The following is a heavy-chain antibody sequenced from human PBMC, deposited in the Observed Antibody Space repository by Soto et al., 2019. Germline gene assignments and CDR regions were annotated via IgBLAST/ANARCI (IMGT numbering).Heavy chain of an antibody. Sequence: PGGSLRLSCAASGFTFSIYAMSWVRQAPGKGLEWVSTIGGGGGGTSYADFVRGRFTISRDNSKSTLYLQMNSLRAEDTAVYYCAKDAPGSGWLSDYWGQGTLVTVSS. CDR3: AKDAPGSGWLSDY. CDR1: GFTFSIYA. D-gene: IGHD3-22*01. V-gene: IGHV3-23*01. CDR2: IGGGGGGT. J-gene: IGHJ4*02.